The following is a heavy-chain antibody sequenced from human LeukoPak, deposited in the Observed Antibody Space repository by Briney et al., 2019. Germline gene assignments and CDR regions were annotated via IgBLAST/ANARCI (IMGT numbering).Heavy chain of an antibody. CDR3: ASGGSYYYFYY. J-gene: IGHJ4*02. CDR2: IYYSGST. V-gene: IGHV4-59*01. Sequence: SETLSLTCTVSGGSISSYYWSWIRQPPGRGLEWIGYIYYSGSTNYNPSLKSRVTISVDTSKNQFSLKLSSVTAADTAVYYCASGGSYYYFYYWGQGTLVTVSS. D-gene: IGHD1-26*01. CDR1: GGSISSYY.